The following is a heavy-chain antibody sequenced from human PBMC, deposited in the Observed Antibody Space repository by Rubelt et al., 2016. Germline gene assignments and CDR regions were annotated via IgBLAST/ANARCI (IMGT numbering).Heavy chain of an antibody. V-gene: IGHV1-2*02. CDR3: AREAAVAGTEYVQY. J-gene: IGHJ1*01. Sequence: GWINPDSGGTKYAQKFQGRVTMTRYTSIRTVYIELSSLRSDDTAVYYCAREAAVAGTEYVQYWGQMCLVTVSS. D-gene: IGHD6-19*01. CDR2: INPDSGGT.